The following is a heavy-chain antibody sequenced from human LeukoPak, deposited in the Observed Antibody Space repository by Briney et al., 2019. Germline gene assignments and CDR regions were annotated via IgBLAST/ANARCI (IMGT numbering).Heavy chain of an antibody. Sequence: GGSLRLSCAASGFTFSSFGMHWVRQAPGKGLEWVAVIWYDASNKYYADSVKGRFTISRDNAKNSLYLQMNSLRAEDTAVYYCARNSRACDYWGQGTLVTVSS. D-gene: IGHD2-21*01. V-gene: IGHV3-33*01. CDR1: GFTFSSFG. CDR2: IWYDASNK. CDR3: ARNSRACDY. J-gene: IGHJ4*02.